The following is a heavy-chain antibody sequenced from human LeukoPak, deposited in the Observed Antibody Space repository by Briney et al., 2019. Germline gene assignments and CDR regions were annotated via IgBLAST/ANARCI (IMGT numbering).Heavy chain of an antibody. D-gene: IGHD1-26*01. J-gene: IGHJ4*02. CDR1: GFTFSSYS. Sequence: GGSLRLSCAASGFTFSSYSMYWVRQAPGKGLEWVAVISYDGSNEDYADSVKGRFTISRDNSKNTLYLQMNSLRAEDTAVYYCATGSPAFDYWGQGTLVTVSS. CDR3: ATGSPAFDY. V-gene: IGHV3-30*03. CDR2: ISYDGSNE.